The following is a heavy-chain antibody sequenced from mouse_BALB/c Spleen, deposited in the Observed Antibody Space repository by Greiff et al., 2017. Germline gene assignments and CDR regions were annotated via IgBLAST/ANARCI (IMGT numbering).Heavy chain of an antibody. Sequence: VQLQQSGAELVKPGASVKLSCTASGFNIKDTYMHWVKQRPEQGLEWIGRIDPANGNTKYDPKFQGKATITADTSSNTAYLQLSSLTSEDTAVYYCARTYYYGSSPMDYWGQGTSVTVSS. CDR3: ARTYYYGSSPMDY. CDR2: IDPANGNT. D-gene: IGHD1-1*01. V-gene: IGHV14-3*02. J-gene: IGHJ4*01. CDR1: GFNIKDTY.